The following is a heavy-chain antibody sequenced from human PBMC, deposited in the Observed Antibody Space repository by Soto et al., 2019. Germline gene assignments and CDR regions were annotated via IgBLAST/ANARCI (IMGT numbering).Heavy chain of an antibody. D-gene: IGHD1-26*01. CDR3: ARDGGRHSGGIDY. J-gene: IGHJ4*02. V-gene: IGHV1-69*01. CDR1: GGTFSSYS. CDR2: IIPIFGTA. Sequence: QVQLVQSGAEVKKPGSSVKVSCKASGGTFSSYSINWVRQAPGQGLEWMGEIIPIFGTANYAQKFQGRVTITADESTRRAYMELRRLRSEYPAVYYCARDGGRHSGGIDYWGQGTLVTVSS.